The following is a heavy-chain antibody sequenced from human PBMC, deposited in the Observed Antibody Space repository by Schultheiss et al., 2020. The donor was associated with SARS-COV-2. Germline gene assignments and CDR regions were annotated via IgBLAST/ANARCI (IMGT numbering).Heavy chain of an antibody. D-gene: IGHD1-7*01. CDR1: GYSISSGYY. Sequence: SETLSLTCAVSGYSISSGYYWSWIRQHPGKGLEWIGYIYYSGSTYYNPSLKSRVTISVDTSKNQFSLKLSSVTAADTAVYYCAAATNYNWNYLFDYWGQGTLVTVSS. J-gene: IGHJ4*02. CDR3: AAATNYNWNYLFDY. CDR2: IYYSGST. V-gene: IGHV4-38-2*01.